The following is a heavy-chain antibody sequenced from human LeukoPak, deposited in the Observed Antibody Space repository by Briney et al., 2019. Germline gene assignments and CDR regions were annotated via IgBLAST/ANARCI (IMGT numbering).Heavy chain of an antibody. CDR2: IYHSGST. V-gene: IGHV4-38-2*02. J-gene: IGHJ3*02. CDR1: GYSISGGYY. D-gene: IGHD6-6*01. Sequence: SETLSLTCTVSGYSISGGYYWSWIRQPPGKGLEWIGYIYHSGSTYYNPSLKSRVTISVDRSKNQFSLKLSSVTAADTAVYYCARDGRIAARRGAFDIWGQGTMVTVSS. CDR3: ARDGRIAARRGAFDI.